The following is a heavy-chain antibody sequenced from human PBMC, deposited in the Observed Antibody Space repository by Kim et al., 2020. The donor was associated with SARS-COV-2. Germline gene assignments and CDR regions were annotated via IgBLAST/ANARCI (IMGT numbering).Heavy chain of an antibody. Sequence: GGSLRLSCAASEFIFSNYDMHWVRQAPGKGLEWVAVISYDGTNKFYADSVKGRFTISRDNSKNTLFLQMNSLRLEDTAVYYCAKGSHRGSGTPPGFNWFDPWGQGTLVTVSS. CDR3: AKGSHRGSGTPPGFNWFDP. D-gene: IGHD3-10*01. J-gene: IGHJ5*02. CDR1: EFIFSNYD. CDR2: ISYDGTNK. V-gene: IGHV3-30*18.